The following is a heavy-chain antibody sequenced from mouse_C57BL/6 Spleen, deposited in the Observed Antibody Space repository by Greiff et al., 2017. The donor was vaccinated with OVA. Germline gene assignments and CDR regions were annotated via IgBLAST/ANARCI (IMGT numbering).Heavy chain of an antibody. V-gene: IGHV1-82*01. CDR3: ARGGTTVVAPYYYAMDY. CDR2: IYPGDGDT. Sequence: QVQLKESGPELVKPGASVKISCKASGYAFSSSWMNWVKQRPGKGLEWIGRIYPGDGDTNYTGKFKGKATLTADKSSSTAYMQLGSLTSEDSAVYFCARGGTTVVAPYYYAMDYWGQGTSVTVSS. CDR1: GYAFSSSW. J-gene: IGHJ4*01. D-gene: IGHD1-1*01.